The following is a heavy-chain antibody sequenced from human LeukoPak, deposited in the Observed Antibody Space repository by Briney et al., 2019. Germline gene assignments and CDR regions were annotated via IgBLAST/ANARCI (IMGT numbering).Heavy chain of an antibody. Sequence: KSGGSLRLSCAASGFTFSSYSMNWVRQAPGKGLEWVSSISSSSYIYYADSVKGRFTISRDNAKNSLYLQMNSLRAEDTAVYYCARDVSSTYYDFWSGHQPHDAFDIWGQGTMVTVSS. J-gene: IGHJ3*02. CDR1: GFTFSSYS. CDR2: ISSSSYI. V-gene: IGHV3-21*01. D-gene: IGHD3-3*01. CDR3: ARDVSSTYYDFWSGHQPHDAFDI.